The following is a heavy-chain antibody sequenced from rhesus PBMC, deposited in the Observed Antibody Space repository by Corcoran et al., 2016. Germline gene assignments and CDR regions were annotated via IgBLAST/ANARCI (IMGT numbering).Heavy chain of an antibody. J-gene: IGHJ4*01. V-gene: IGHV5-20*02. D-gene: IGHD1-44*01. CDR3: AKSVGDY. CDR1: GYSFSSHL. CDR2: INPSDSDT. Sequence: EVQLVQSGAEVKRPGVSLKIYCKTSGYSFSSHLISWARQMPGKGREWMGAINPSDSDTRYSPSFQGQVTISADKSISTAYLQWSSLKASDTATYYCAKSVGDYWGQGVLVTVSS.